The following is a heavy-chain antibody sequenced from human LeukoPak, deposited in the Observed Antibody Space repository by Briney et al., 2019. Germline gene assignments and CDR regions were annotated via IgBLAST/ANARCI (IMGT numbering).Heavy chain of an antibody. CDR1: GGSISSGGYY. D-gene: IGHD1-1*01. J-gene: IGHJ5*02. CDR3: ARLLQRNWFDP. V-gene: IGHV4-61*08. Sequence: PSETLSLTCTVSGGSISSGGYYWSWIRQHPGKGLEWIGYIYYSGSTNYNPSLKSRVTMSVDTSKNQFSLKLSSVTAADTAVYYCARLLQRNWFDPWGQGTLVTVSS. CDR2: IYYSGST.